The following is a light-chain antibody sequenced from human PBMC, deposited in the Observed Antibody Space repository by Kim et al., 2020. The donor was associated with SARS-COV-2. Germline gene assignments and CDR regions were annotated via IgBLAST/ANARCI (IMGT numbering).Light chain of an antibody. CDR2: AAS. CDR1: LNINTY. CDR3: QQSYAAPYT. Sequence: SAPVGEWVTMPCRASLNINTYLNWYQHKPGNAPKLLISAASSLQSGVPSRYSGSGSGTDFTLTISGLQPDDFATYYCQQSYAAPYTFGPGTRLEIK. J-gene: IGKJ2*01. V-gene: IGKV1-39*01.